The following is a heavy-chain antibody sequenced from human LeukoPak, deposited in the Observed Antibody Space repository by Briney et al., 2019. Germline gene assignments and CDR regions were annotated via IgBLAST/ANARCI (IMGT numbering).Heavy chain of an antibody. J-gene: IGHJ4*02. CDR2: IYPGDSDT. CDR1: GYPFTSYW. Sequence: GESLKISFKGAGYPFTSYWSGWGRRMPGKGGEGMGTIYPGDSDTRYSTSFEGQVTISADKSISTAYLQWSSLKASDTAVYYCARHGEDNYGYGYWGQGTLVTVSS. CDR3: ARHGEDNYGYGY. V-gene: IGHV5-51*01. D-gene: IGHD5-18*01.